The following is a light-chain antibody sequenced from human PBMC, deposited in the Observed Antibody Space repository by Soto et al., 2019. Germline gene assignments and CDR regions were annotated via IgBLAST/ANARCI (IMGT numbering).Light chain of an antibody. CDR1: SSNIGAHYD. Sequence: QSVLTQPPSVSGAPGQRDTISCTGSSSNIGAHYDVHWYQQLPGTAPKLLIYGNNNRPSGVPDRFSGSKSGTSASLAITGLQAEDEADYYCQSYDSSLSGGIFGGGTKLTVL. J-gene: IGLJ2*01. V-gene: IGLV1-40*01. CDR2: GNN. CDR3: QSYDSSLSGGI.